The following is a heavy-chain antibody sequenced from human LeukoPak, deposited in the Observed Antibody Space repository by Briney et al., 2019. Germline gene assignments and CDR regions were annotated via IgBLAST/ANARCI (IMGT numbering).Heavy chain of an antibody. Sequence: SGGSLRLSCAASGFTFSGSAMHWVRQASGKGLEWVGRIRSKANSYATAYAASVKGRFTISRDDSKNTAYLQMNSLKTEDTAVYYCTSMRFGVFPFDYWGQGTLVTVSS. D-gene: IGHD3-10*01. CDR3: TSMRFGVFPFDY. V-gene: IGHV3-73*01. CDR2: IRSKANSYAT. CDR1: GFTFSGSA. J-gene: IGHJ4*02.